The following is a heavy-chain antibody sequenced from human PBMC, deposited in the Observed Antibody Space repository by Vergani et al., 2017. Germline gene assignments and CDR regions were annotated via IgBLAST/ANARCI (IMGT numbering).Heavy chain of an antibody. CDR2: IYFSGST. CDR3: ARSPDTGDSIDS. Sequence: QVQLQESGPRLVKPSQTPSPTCTVPGGPVDVEEFSWSWIRQSPGKGLEWIGNIYFSGSTNYNPSLKSRVSMTVDTSKNQFFLKLTSVTAADTAVYFCARSPDTGDSIDSWGQGTLVTVSS. V-gene: IGHV4-30-4*08. D-gene: IGHD1-14*01. CDR1: GGPVDVEEFS. J-gene: IGHJ4*02.